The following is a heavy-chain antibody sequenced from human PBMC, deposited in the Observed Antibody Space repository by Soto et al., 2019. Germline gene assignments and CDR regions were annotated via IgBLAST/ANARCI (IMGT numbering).Heavy chain of an antibody. CDR1: GIIFRNYA. CDR2: ISGSGDST. V-gene: IGHV3-23*01. D-gene: IGHD3-9*01. Sequence: PGGSLRLSCATSGIIFRNYAMGWVRQAPGKGLEWVSAISGSGDSTYYADSVKGRFTISRDNSKNTLYLQMNSLRVEDTAIFYCAKKAEKHFDWMFYADSWGQGTPVTVSS. CDR3: AKKAEKHFDWMFYADS. J-gene: IGHJ4*02.